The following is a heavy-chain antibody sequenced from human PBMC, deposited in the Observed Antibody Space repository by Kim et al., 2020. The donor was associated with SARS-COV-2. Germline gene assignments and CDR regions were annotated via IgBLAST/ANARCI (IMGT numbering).Heavy chain of an antibody. V-gene: IGHV3-30*04. D-gene: IGHD7-27*01. Sequence: GGSLRLSCAASGFTFSSYAMHWVRQAPGKGLEWVAVISYDGSNKYYADSVKGRFTISRDNSKNTLYLQMNSLRAEDTAVYYCARSEDWGSLRHYYGMDVWGQGTTVTVSS. CDR2: ISYDGSNK. CDR3: ARSEDWGSLRHYYGMDV. J-gene: IGHJ6*02. CDR1: GFTFSSYA.